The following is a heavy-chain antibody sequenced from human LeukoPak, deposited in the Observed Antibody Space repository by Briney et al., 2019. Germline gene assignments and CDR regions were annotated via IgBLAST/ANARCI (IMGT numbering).Heavy chain of an antibody. V-gene: IGHV3-23*01. CDR2: INDSGGST. D-gene: IGHD6-19*01. CDR1: GFTFSNYD. CDR3: AKDLSRAVAAGWFDL. Sequence: GGSLRLSCAASGFTFSNYDMSWVRQAPGKGLEWVSPINDSGGSTYYADSVKGRLTISRDNSKNTLYLQMDKLRPADKGVYYCAKDLSRAVAAGWFDLWDQGSLVTVSS. J-gene: IGHJ5*02.